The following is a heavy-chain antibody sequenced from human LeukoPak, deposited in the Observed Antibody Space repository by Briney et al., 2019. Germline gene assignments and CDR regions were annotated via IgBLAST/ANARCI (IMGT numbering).Heavy chain of an antibody. Sequence: PSETLSLTCTVSGGSISSGDYYWSWIRQPPGKGLEWIGYIYYSGSTYYNPSLKSRVTISVDTSKNQFSLKLSSVTAADTAVYYCARKYSSGWDSYYYYYYGMDVWGQGTTVTVSS. CDR3: ARKYSSGWDSYYYYYYGMDV. V-gene: IGHV4-30-4*01. CDR1: GGSISSGDYY. J-gene: IGHJ6*02. CDR2: IYYSGST. D-gene: IGHD6-19*01.